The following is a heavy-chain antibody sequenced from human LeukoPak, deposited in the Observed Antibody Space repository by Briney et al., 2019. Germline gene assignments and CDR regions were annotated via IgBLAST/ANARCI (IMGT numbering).Heavy chain of an antibody. Sequence: SETLSLTCTVSGGSISGYYWSWIRQPPGKGLEWIGCVYYSGSTNYNPSLKSRVTISVDTSKNQFSLKLSSVTAADTAVYYCARGNTVVVVAAPGAWYFDLWGRGTLVTVSS. CDR3: ARGNTVVVVAAPGAWYFDL. CDR1: GGSISGYY. V-gene: IGHV4-59*01. D-gene: IGHD2-15*01. J-gene: IGHJ2*01. CDR2: VYYSGST.